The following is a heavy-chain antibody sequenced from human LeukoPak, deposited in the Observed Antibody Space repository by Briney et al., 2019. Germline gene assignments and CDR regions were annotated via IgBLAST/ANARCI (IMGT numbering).Heavy chain of an antibody. J-gene: IGHJ4*02. CDR1: GGSISSYY. V-gene: IGHV4-59*01. Sequence: PSETLSLTCTVSGGSISSYYWGWIRQPPGKGLEWIGYIYYSGSTNYNPSLKSRVTISVDTSKNQFSLKLSSVTAADTAVYYCARVHSSGYYHYFDYWGQGTLVTVSS. CDR2: IYYSGST. D-gene: IGHD3-22*01. CDR3: ARVHSSGYYHYFDY.